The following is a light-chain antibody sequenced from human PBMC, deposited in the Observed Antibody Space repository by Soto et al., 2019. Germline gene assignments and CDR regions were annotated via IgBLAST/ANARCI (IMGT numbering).Light chain of an antibody. CDR3: QKYDSAPT. V-gene: IGKV1-5*03. CDR2: KAS. CDR1: QSISSW. J-gene: IGKJ1*01. Sequence: DIQMTQSPSTLSASVGDRVTITCRASQSISSWLAWYQQKPGKAPKVLISKASTLQSGVPSRFSGSRSATEFTLTVSSLQPDDFATYYCQKYDSAPTFGPGTKVEIK.